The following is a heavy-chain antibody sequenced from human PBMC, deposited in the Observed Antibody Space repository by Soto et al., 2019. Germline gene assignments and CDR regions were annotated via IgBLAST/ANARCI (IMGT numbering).Heavy chain of an antibody. V-gene: IGHV3-23*05. CDR3: ARDNDFWSGYPSYYYGMDV. Sequence: PGGSLRLSCAASGFTFSRCDMSWVRQAPGKGLVWVTPIFCSGTSTYYADSVKGRFTISRDNSKNTMYLQMNSLRAEDTAVYYCARDNDFWSGYPSYYYGMDVWGQGTTVTVSS. J-gene: IGHJ6*02. CDR2: IFCSGTST. CDR1: GFTFSRCD. D-gene: IGHD3-3*01.